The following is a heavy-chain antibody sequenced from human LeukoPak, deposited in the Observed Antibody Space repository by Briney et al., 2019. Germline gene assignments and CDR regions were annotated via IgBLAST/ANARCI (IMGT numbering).Heavy chain of an antibody. D-gene: IGHD7-27*01. CDR3: ARDPRGDDAFDI. CDR1: GGSVSGYY. V-gene: IGHV4-59*02. Sequence: SETLSLTCAVSGGSVSGYYWNWVRQPPGKGLEWMGYIYYTGSTNYHSSLRGRLTIFVDTSKNQLSLRLSSVTAADTAVYYCARDPRGDDAFDIWGQGTLVTVAS. J-gene: IGHJ3*02. CDR2: IYYTGST.